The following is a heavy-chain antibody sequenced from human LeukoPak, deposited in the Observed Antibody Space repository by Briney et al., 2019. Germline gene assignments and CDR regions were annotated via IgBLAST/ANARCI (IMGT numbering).Heavy chain of an antibody. Sequence: GGSLRLSCAASGFTFSSYEMNWVRQAPGKGLEWVSYISSSGSTIYYADSVKGRFTISRDNAKNSLYLQMNSLRAEDTAVYYCARGDRGWYYDILTGYSRGPYYYYYMDVWGKGTTVTISS. CDR3: ARGDRGWYYDILTGYSRGPYYYYYMDV. J-gene: IGHJ6*03. D-gene: IGHD3-9*01. V-gene: IGHV3-48*03. CDR2: ISSSGSTI. CDR1: GFTFSSYE.